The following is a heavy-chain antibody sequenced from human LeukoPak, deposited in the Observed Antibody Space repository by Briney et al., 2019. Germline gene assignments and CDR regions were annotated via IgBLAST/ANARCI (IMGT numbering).Heavy chain of an antibody. Sequence: PGGSLRLSCAASGFTFSSYWMHWVRHAPGKGLVWVSRINSDGSSTSYADSVKGRFTISRDNAKNTLYLQTNSLRAEDTAVYYCARGLISNIAPYYWGQGTLVTVSS. CDR1: GFTFSSYW. V-gene: IGHV3-74*01. CDR2: INSDGSST. J-gene: IGHJ4*02. CDR3: ARGLISNIAPYY. D-gene: IGHD6-13*01.